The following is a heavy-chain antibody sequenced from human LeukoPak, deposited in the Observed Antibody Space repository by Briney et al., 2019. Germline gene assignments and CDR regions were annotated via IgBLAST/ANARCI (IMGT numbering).Heavy chain of an antibody. D-gene: IGHD5-24*01. CDR3: ARDFRTQLDGYSPPYHFDH. J-gene: IGHJ4*02. Sequence: PGGSLRLSCAAYGFSFKTYSMSWVRQASGKGLEWVSSIDSTSSHIYYADSVKGRLTISRDNAKNSLFLQMNSLRVEDTAVYYCARDFRTQLDGYSPPYHFDHWGRGTLATVSS. CDR2: IDSTSSHI. V-gene: IGHV3-21*06. CDR1: GFSFKTYS.